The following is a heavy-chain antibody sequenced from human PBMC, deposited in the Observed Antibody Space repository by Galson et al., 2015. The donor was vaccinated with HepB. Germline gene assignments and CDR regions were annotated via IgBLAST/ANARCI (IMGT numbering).Heavy chain of an antibody. CDR2: ISGYNGDI. Sequence: SVKVSCKASGYIFTSNGISWVRQAPGQGLEWMGWISGYNGDIDYAEKFQGRVIMTTDTSTSTAYMELSSLRSEDTAVYYCARGVRYYDSSGYYSGYHFDYWGQGTLVTVSS. CDR1: GYIFTSNG. V-gene: IGHV1-18*01. D-gene: IGHD3-22*01. J-gene: IGHJ4*02. CDR3: ARGVRYYDSSGYYSGYHFDY.